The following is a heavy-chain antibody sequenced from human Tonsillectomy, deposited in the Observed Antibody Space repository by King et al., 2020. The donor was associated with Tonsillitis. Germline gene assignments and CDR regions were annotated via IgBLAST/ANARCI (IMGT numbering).Heavy chain of an antibody. CDR2: FSGSGGGT. CDR1: GFTFSSYA. J-gene: IGHJ4*02. Sequence: VQLVESGGDLVQPGGSLRLSCAASGFTFSSYAMNWVRQAPGNGLEWVSAFSGSGGGTDYADSVKGRFTISRDNSKNTLYLQMNSLRAEDTAVYYCAKEDLGFPQYYFDYWGQGTLVTVSS. CDR3: AKEDLGFPQYYFDY. V-gene: IGHV3-23*04.